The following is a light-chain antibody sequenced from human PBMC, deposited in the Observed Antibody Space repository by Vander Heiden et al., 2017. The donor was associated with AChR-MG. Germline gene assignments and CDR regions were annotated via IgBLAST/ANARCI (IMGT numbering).Light chain of an antibody. CDR2: GAS. J-gene: IGKJ1*01. V-gene: IGKV1-27*01. CDR3: QKYNSAPWT. Sequence: IQMTQSPSSLSASVGERVTITCRASQDISNYLVWYQQKPGKVPKLLIFGASTLQSGVPSRFSGSGSGTDFTLTISSLQPEDVATYYCQKYNSAPWTFGQGTKVEIK. CDR1: QDISNY.